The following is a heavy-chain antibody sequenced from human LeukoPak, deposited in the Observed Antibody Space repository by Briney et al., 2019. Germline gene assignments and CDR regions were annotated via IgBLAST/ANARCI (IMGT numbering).Heavy chain of an antibody. CDR1: GFTFSSYS. J-gene: IGHJ4*02. V-gene: IGHV3-21*01. Sequence: GGSLRLSCAASGFTFSSYSMNWVRQAPGKGLEWVSSISSSSSYIYYADSVKGRFTISRDNAKNSLYLQMNSLRAEDTAVYYCARRDHCGGDCYSLDYWGQGTLVTVSS. D-gene: IGHD2-21*02. CDR3: ARRDHCGGDCYSLDY. CDR2: ISSSSSYI.